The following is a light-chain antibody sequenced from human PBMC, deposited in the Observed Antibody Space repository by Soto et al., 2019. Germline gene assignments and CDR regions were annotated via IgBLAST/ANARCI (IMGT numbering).Light chain of an antibody. CDR3: QQYGTSEII. Sequence: IVMTQSPATVSVSPGERATLSSRASQSVSRYLAWYQQKPGQAPSLLIYDASNRATGIPARFSGSGSGTDFTLTISRLEPEDFAVFFCQQYGTSEIIFGQGTRLEIK. V-gene: IGKV3-11*01. J-gene: IGKJ5*01. CDR2: DAS. CDR1: QSVSRY.